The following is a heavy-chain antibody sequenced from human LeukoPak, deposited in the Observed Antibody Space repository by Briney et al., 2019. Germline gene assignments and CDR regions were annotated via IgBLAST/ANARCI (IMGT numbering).Heavy chain of an antibody. CDR2: INAGNGNT. CDR3: ARGLTVTVWFDP. J-gene: IGHJ5*02. D-gene: IGHD4-11*01. V-gene: IGHV1-3*01. CDR1: GYTFTRYA. Sequence: ASVKVSCKASGYTFTRYAMHWVRQAPGQRLEWMGWINAGNGNTKYSQKLQGRVTITRDTSASTAYMELSSLRSEDTAVYYCARGLTVTVWFDPWGQGTLVTVSS.